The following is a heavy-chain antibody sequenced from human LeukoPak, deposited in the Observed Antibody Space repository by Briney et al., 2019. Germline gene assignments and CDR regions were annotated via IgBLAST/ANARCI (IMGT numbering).Heavy chain of an antibody. D-gene: IGHD2-8*01. CDR3: AKDRCSNGIGCYYYYMDV. CDR2: ISYDGSNK. Sequence: GGSLRLSCAASGFTFSSYAMHWVRQAPGKGLEWVAVISYDGSNKYYADSVKGRLTISRDNSKNTLYLQMNSLRAEDTAVYYCAKDRCSNGIGCYYYYMDVWGKGTTVTISS. V-gene: IGHV3-30*04. J-gene: IGHJ6*03. CDR1: GFTFSSYA.